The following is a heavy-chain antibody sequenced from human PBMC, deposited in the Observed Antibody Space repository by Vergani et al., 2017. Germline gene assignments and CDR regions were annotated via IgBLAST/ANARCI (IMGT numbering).Heavy chain of an antibody. CDR2: IIPIFGTA. V-gene: IGHV1-69*14. CDR3: ARDRLMMGEPDAFGI. J-gene: IGHJ3*02. Sequence: QVQLVQSGAEVKKPGSSVKVSCKASGGTLSSYAISWVRQAPGQGLEWMGRIIPIFGTANYAQKFQGRVTIPADKSTSTAYMELSSLRSEDTAVYYCARDRLMMGEPDAFGIWGQGTMVTVSS. CDR1: GGTLSSYA. D-gene: IGHD1-26*01.